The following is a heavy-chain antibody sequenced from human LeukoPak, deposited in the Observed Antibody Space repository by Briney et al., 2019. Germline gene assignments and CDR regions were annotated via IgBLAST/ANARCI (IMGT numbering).Heavy chain of an antibody. J-gene: IGHJ4*02. D-gene: IGHD4-17*01. CDR2: IWYGGSNK. CDR1: GFTFSRSG. CDR3: ARGDFGEYGFFDY. V-gene: IGHV3-33*08. Sequence: GNSLRLSCAASGFTFSRSGMHWVRQAPGKGLEWVAVIWYGGSNKDYADSVKGRFTISRDNSKNTLYLQMNSLRAEDTAVYYYARGDFGEYGFFDYWGQGTLVTVSS.